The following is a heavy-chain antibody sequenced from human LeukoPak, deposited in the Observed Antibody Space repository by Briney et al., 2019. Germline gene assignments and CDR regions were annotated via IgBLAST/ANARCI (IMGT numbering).Heavy chain of an antibody. V-gene: IGHV4-59*11. J-gene: IGHJ5*02. CDR2: VYYTGGT. D-gene: IGHD6-6*01. CDR1: GGSINSHY. CDR3: ARDDSRSDWFDP. Sequence: SETLSLTCTVSGGSINSHYWHWIRQPPGTRLEWIGYVYYTGGTNYKSSLESRVTISVATSKKQFSLRPTSVTAADTAIYYCARDDSRSDWFDPWGRGTLVIVSS.